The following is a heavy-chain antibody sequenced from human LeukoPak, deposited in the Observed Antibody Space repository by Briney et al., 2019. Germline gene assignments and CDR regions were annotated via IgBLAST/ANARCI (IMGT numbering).Heavy chain of an antibody. Sequence: GASVKVSCKASGYTFTSYGISWVRQAPGQGLEWMGWISAYNGNTNYAQKLQGRVTMTTDTSTSTAYMELRSPRSDDTAVYYCAREDGVVATGYFDYWGQGTLVTVSS. CDR2: ISAYNGNT. V-gene: IGHV1-18*01. J-gene: IGHJ4*02. D-gene: IGHD2-15*01. CDR1: GYTFTSYG. CDR3: AREDGVVATGYFDY.